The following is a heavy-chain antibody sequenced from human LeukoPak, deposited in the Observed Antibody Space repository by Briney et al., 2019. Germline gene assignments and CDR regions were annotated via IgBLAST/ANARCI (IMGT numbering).Heavy chain of an antibody. CDR3: ANHKGWLQSPFDY. Sequence: GALRLSFAASGFTVSSNYMSWVRPAPGKGGEGVSVIYSGGSTYYAYSVKGRVTISRDNSKNTLYLHMNSLRAEDTAVYYCANHKGWLQSPFDYWGQGTLVTVSS. V-gene: IGHV3-53*01. D-gene: IGHD5-24*01. J-gene: IGHJ4*02. CDR2: IYSGGST. CDR1: GFTVSSNY.